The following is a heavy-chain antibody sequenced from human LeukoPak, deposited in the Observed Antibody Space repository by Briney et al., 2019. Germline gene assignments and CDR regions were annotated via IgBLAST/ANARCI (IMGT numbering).Heavy chain of an antibody. V-gene: IGHV1-8*01. D-gene: IGHD3-22*01. J-gene: IGHJ4*02. CDR2: MNPNSGNT. Sequence: ASVKVTCKSSGYTFTSYDMNRMRQSTGQGLGWMGWMNPNSGNTGYAQKFQDRVTMTRNTSIHTAYMELSSLRSEDMAVYYCARGFRDTSGRKPDNWGQGTLVTVSS. CDR3: ARGFRDTSGRKPDN. CDR1: GYTFTSYD.